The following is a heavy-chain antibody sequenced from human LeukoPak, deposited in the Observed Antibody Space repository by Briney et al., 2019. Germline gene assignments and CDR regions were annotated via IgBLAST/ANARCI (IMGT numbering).Heavy chain of an antibody. CDR2: INPSGGST. D-gene: IGHD3-22*01. Sequence: ASVKVSCKASGYTFTSYYMHWVRQAPGQGLEWMGIINPSGGSTSYAQKFQGRVTMTRDTSTSTVYMELNSLRSEDTAVYYCARVVGEGNSGYRYYFDYWGQGTLVTVSS. CDR1: GYTFTSYY. V-gene: IGHV1-46*01. CDR3: ARVVGEGNSGYRYYFDY. J-gene: IGHJ4*02.